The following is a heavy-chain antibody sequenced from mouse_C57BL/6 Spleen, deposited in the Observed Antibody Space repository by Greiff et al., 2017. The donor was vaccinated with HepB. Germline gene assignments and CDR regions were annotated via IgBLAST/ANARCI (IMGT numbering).Heavy chain of an antibody. CDR1: GYTFTSYD. CDR3: ARNYYGSSYWYFDV. D-gene: IGHD1-1*01. Sequence: QVQLKESGPELEKPGASVKLSCKASGYTFTSYDINWVKQRPGQGLEWIGWIYPRDGSTKYNEKFKGKATLTVDTSSSTAYMELHSLTSEDSAVYFCARNYYGSSYWYFDVWGTGTTVTVSS. CDR2: IYPRDGST. J-gene: IGHJ1*03. V-gene: IGHV1-85*01.